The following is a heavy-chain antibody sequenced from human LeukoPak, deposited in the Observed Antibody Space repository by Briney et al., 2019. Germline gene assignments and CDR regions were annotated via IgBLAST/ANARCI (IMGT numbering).Heavy chain of an antibody. J-gene: IGHJ6*02. Sequence: ASVKVSCKASGYTFATYAMHWVRQAPGQRLEWMGWSNAGDGNTKYSQEFQGRVTITRDTSASTAYMELSSLRSEDMAVYYCATGKSIVADYYYYGMDVWGQGTTVTVSS. CDR3: ATGKSIVADYYYYGMDV. CDR2: SNAGDGNT. CDR1: GYTFATYA. D-gene: IGHD3-22*01. V-gene: IGHV1-3*02.